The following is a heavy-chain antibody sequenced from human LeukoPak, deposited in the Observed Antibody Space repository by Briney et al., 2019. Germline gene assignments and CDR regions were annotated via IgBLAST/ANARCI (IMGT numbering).Heavy chain of an antibody. Sequence: GGSLRLSCAASGFTVSSNYMSWVRQAPGKGLEWVSVIYSGGSTYYADSVKGRFTISRDNSKNTLYLQINSLRAEDTAVYYCARGGYSGYDSVRRRVDYWGQGTLVTVSS. CDR2: IYSGGST. CDR1: GFTVSSNY. J-gene: IGHJ4*02. V-gene: IGHV3-66*01. D-gene: IGHD5-12*01. CDR3: ARGGYSGYDSVRRRVDY.